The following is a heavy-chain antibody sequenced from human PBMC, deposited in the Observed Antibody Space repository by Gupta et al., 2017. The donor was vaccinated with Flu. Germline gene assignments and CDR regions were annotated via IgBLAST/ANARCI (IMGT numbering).Heavy chain of an antibody. J-gene: IGHJ6*02. V-gene: IGHV4-39*01. Sequence: YGNPSLKSRVTISVDTSKNQFSLKLSSVTAADTAVYYCARHLRYDVWSGSKGYGMDVWGQGTTVTVSS. D-gene: IGHD3-3*01. CDR3: ARHLRYDVWSGSKGYGMDV.